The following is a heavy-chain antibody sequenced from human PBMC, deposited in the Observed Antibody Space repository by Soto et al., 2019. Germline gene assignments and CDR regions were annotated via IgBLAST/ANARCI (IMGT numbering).Heavy chain of an antibody. D-gene: IGHD6-13*01. V-gene: IGHV3-30*18. CDR2: ISYDGSNK. CDR3: AKDQALAAEYYFDY. J-gene: IGHJ4*02. Sequence: GGSLRLSCAASGFTFSSYGMHWVRQAPGQGLEWVAVISYDGSNKYYADSVKGRFTISRDNSKNTLYLQMNSLRAEDTAVYYCAKDQALAAEYYFDYWGQGTLATVSS. CDR1: GFTFSSYG.